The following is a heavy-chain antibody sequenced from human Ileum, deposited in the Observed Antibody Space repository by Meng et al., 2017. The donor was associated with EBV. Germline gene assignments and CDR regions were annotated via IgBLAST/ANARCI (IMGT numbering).Heavy chain of an antibody. J-gene: IGHJ5*02. CDR1: GGSIISSKW. D-gene: IGHD3-22*01. CDR2: IYHHGTT. Sequence: QVQPRESGPRLVKPSGTVSLTCAVSGGSIISSKWWSWVRQSPGTGLEWIGEIYHHGTTNYNPSLKSRVTISVDTSKNKFFLNLTSLTAADTAVYQCARLDSSGYYFGGWFDPWGQGILVTVSS. CDR3: ARLDSSGYYFGGWFDP. V-gene: IGHV4-4*02.